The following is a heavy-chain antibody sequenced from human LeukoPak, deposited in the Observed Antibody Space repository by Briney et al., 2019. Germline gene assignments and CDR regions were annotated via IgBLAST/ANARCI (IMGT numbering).Heavy chain of an antibody. V-gene: IGHV4-4*02. D-gene: IGHD3-10*01. CDR3: ARAGYGSGSYTDY. J-gene: IGHJ4*02. CDR1: GGSISSSNW. CDR2: IYHSGST. Sequence: SETLSLTCAVSGGSISSSNWWSWVRQPPGKGLEWIGEIYHSGSTNYNPSLKSRVTISVDKSKNQFSLKLSSVTAADTAVYYCARAGYGSGSYTDYWGQGTLVTVSS.